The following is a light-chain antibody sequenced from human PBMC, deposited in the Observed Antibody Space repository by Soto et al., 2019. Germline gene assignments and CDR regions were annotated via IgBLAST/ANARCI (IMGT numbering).Light chain of an antibody. CDR1: QSVGSI. J-gene: IGKJ4*01. Sequence: EIVLTQSPATLSLSPGERATLSCRASQSVGSILAWYQQKPGQAPRLLIYDASNRATGIPARFSGSGSGTDFTLTISSLEPEDFALYYCHQRSNWPLTFGGGTKVEIK. CDR3: HQRSNWPLT. V-gene: IGKV3-11*01. CDR2: DAS.